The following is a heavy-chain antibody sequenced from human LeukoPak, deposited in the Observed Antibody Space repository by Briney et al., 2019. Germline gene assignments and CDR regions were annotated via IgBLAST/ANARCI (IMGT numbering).Heavy chain of an antibody. V-gene: IGHV5-51*01. CDR3: ARQLLNPTTSWSYYYGMDV. CDR2: IYPGDSDT. J-gene: IGHJ6*02. Sequence: GESLKISCKGSGYRFTSYWIGWVRQMPGKGLEWMGIIYPGDSDTRYSPSFQGQVTISADKSISTAYLQWSSLKASDTAMYYCARQLLNPTTSWSYYYGMDVWGQGTTVTVSS. CDR1: GYRFTSYW. D-gene: IGHD2-2*01.